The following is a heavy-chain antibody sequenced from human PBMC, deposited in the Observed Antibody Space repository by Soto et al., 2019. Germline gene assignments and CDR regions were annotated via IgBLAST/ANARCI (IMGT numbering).Heavy chain of an antibody. J-gene: IGHJ6*02. Sequence: SETLSLTCTVSGGSISSSSCYWGWIRQPPGKGLEWIGSIYYSGSTYYNPSLKSRVTISVDTSKNQFSLKLSSVTAADTAVYYCASQDSYYYYYGMDVWGQGTTVTVSS. CDR3: ASQDSYYYYYGMDV. CDR2: IYYSGST. D-gene: IGHD2-15*01. CDR1: GGSISSSSCY. V-gene: IGHV4-39*01.